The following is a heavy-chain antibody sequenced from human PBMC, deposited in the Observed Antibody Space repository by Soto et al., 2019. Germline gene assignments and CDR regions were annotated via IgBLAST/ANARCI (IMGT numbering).Heavy chain of an antibody. CDR1: GYTFTSYA. CDR2: INAGNGNT. D-gene: IGHD2-15*01. V-gene: IGHV1-3*05. CDR3: ARSATPADYYYGMDV. J-gene: IGHJ6*01. Sequence: QVQLVQSGAEEKKPGASVKVSCKASGYTFTSYAMHWVRQAPGQRLEWMGWINAGNGNTKYSQKFQGRVTITRDTSASTAYMELSSLRSEDTAVYYCARSATPADYYYGMDVWGQGTTVTVSS.